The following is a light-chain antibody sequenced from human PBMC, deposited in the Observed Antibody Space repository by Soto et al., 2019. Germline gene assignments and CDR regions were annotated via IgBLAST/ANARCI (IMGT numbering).Light chain of an antibody. Sequence: DIQMTQSPSSLSASVGDRVTITCRASQGISNYLAWYQQKPGKVPKLLIYAASTLQSGVPSRFSGSGSGTDFTLTISSLQTEDVATYYCQKYNSALGFTFGPGTKVEIK. CDR1: QGISNY. CDR3: QKYNSALGFT. J-gene: IGKJ3*01. CDR2: AAS. V-gene: IGKV1-27*01.